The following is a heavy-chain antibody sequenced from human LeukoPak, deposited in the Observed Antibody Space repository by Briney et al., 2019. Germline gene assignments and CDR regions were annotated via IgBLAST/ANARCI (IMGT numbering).Heavy chain of an antibody. J-gene: IGHJ4*02. CDR2: ISSSGSTI. V-gene: IGHV3-11*01. CDR3: ARDLRGVLRFLEWLLAFDY. CDR1: GSTFSDYY. D-gene: IGHD3-3*01. Sequence: GGSLRLSCAASGSTFSDYYMSWIRQAPGKGLEWVSYISSSGSTIYYADSVKSRFTISRDNAKNSLYLQMNSLRAEDTAVYYCARDLRGVLRFLEWLLAFDYWGQGTLVTVSS.